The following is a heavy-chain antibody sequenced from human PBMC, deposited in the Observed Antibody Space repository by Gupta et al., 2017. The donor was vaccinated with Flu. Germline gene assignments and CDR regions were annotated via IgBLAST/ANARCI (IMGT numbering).Heavy chain of an antibody. CDR2: IYYSGST. J-gene: IGHJ2*01. D-gene: IGHD3-9*01. CDR3: ATTDILEWYFDL. V-gene: IGHV4-39*01. Sequence: WIRQPPGKGLEWIGSIYYSGSTYYNSSLKSRVTISVDTSKNQFSLKLSSVTAADTAVFYCATTDILEWYFDLWGRGTLVSVSS.